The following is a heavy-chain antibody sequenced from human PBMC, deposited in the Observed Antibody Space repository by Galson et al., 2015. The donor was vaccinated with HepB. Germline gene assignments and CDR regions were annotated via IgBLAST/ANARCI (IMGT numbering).Heavy chain of an antibody. D-gene: IGHD6-13*01. J-gene: IGHJ4*02. CDR1: GFTFSSYG. Sequence: SLRLSCAASGFTFSSYGMHWVRQAPGKGLEWVAVIWYDGSNKYYADSVKGRFTISRDNSKNTLYLQMNSLRAEDTAVYYCAREQPRIAAAVFDYWGQGTLVTVSS. V-gene: IGHV3-33*08. CDR2: IWYDGSNK. CDR3: AREQPRIAAAVFDY.